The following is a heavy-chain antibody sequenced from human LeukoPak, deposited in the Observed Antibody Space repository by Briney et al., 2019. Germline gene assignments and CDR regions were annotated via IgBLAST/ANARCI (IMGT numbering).Heavy chain of an antibody. CDR3: AKVGIVVVPAALDY. CDR2: IRYDGSNK. D-gene: IGHD2-2*01. V-gene: IGHV3-30*02. J-gene: IGHJ4*02. CDR1: GFTFNNYG. Sequence: GGSLRLSCAASGFTFNNYGIHWVRQAPGKGLEWVSFIRYDGSNKYYADSVKGRFTISRDNSKNTLYLQMNSLRAEDTAVYYCAKVGIVVVPAALDYWGQGTLVTVSS.